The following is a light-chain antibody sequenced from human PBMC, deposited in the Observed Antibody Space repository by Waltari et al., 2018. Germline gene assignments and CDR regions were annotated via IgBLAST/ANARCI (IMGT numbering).Light chain of an antibody. CDR2: AGS. Sequence: IQLTQSPSSLSASVGARVTITCRASQGISSYLAWYQQKPGKAPKLLIYAGSTLLNGVPSRFSGGGFGTDFTLTISSLQPEDFATYYCQQVNSYPFTFGPGTTVDIK. J-gene: IGKJ3*01. V-gene: IGKV1-9*01. CDR1: QGISSY. CDR3: QQVNSYPFT.